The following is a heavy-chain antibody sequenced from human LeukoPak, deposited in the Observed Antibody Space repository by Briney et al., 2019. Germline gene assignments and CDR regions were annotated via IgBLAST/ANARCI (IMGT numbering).Heavy chain of an antibody. CDR2: INAGNGNT. CDR3: ARVRWKYSRDFGAFDI. V-gene: IGHV1-3*01. D-gene: IGHD6-6*01. Sequence: ASVKVSCKASGYTFTSYAMHWVRQAPGQRLEWMGWINAGNGNTKYSQKFQGRVTITRDTSASTAYMELSSLRSEDTAVYYCARVRWKYSRDFGAFDIWGQGTVVTVSS. CDR1: GYTFTSYA. J-gene: IGHJ3*02.